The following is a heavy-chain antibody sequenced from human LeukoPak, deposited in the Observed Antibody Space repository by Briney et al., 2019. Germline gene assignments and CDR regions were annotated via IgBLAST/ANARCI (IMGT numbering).Heavy chain of an antibody. CDR3: ARDLVATSALDY. J-gene: IGHJ4*02. V-gene: IGHV1-2*02. D-gene: IGHD5-12*01. Sequence: SVKLSCKASGYTCTAYYLHWVRHAPGQGLECMEWIHPDSGATNYAQQFQRSVTMTRHTSIGTAYMDLSTLTSGDTAVYYCARDLVATSALDYWGQGALVTVSS. CDR1: GYTCTAYY. CDR2: IHPDSGAT.